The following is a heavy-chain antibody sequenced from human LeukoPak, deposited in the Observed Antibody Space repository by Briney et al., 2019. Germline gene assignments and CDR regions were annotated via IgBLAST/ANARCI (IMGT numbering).Heavy chain of an antibody. CDR3: AKDGDTMSGTYYYDMDV. J-gene: IGHJ6*03. D-gene: IGHD1-26*01. V-gene: IGHV3-30*02. Sequence: HPGGSLRLSCAASGFTFSNFGMHWVRQAPGKGLEWVAFIRYDGSNKYYADSVKGRFTISRDNSKNTLYLQMNSLRGEDTAVYYCAKDGDTMSGTYYYDMDVWGKGTAVTIS. CDR1: GFTFSNFG. CDR2: IRYDGSNK.